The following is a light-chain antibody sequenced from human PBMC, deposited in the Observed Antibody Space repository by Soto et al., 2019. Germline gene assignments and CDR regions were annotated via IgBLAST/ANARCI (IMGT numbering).Light chain of an antibody. Sequence: QSALTQPPSASGSPGQSVTISCTGTSSDVGAYNYVSWYQQHPGKAPKLMIYEVSKRPSGVPDRFSGSKSGNTASLTVSGLQAEDEADYYCSSYAGSNNFVVFGGGTKLT. J-gene: IGLJ2*01. V-gene: IGLV2-8*01. CDR2: EVS. CDR1: SSDVGAYNY. CDR3: SSYAGSNNFVV.